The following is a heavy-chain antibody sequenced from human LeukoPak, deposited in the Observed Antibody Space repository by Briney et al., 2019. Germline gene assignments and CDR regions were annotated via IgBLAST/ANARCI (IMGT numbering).Heavy chain of an antibody. CDR3: ARSRLPAPTITPSDY. D-gene: IGHD5-12*01. Sequence: GGSLRLSCTASGFTFINYWMNWVRQAPGKGLEWVANIKQDESAKNYVDSVEGRFTISRDNAKNSLYLQMNSLRAEDSAVYYCARSRLPAPTITPSDYWGQGALVTVSS. J-gene: IGHJ4*02. CDR1: GFTFINYW. V-gene: IGHV3-7*03. CDR2: IKQDESAK.